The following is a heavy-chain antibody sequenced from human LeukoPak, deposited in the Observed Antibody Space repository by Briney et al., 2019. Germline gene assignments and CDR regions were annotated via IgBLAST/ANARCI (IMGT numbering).Heavy chain of an antibody. CDR1: GGSVSGGPHY. Sequence: SETLSLICTVSGGSVSGGPHYWSWIRQPPGKGLEWIAYIHYSGSTKYNPSLKSRLTISLDTSKNQFSLHLTSVTAADTAVYFCARTWDYWGQGTLVTVSS. CDR3: ARTWDY. CDR2: IHYSGST. V-gene: IGHV4-61*01. J-gene: IGHJ4*02.